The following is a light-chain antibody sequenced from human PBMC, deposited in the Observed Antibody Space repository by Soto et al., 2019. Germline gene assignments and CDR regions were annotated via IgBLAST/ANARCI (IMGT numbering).Light chain of an antibody. CDR3: LQSSRSPHT. V-gene: IGKV2-24*01. CDR2: RIS. J-gene: IGKJ4*01. Sequence: DIVMTQTPLSSPVTLGQPASISCKSSQSLVRSDGYTYLSWLHQRPGQPPRLLFSRISTRCSGVPDRCSASGAGTDFTLKISSVEAEDVGLYYCLQSSRSPHTVGVGTKVEIK. CDR1: QSLVRSDGYTY.